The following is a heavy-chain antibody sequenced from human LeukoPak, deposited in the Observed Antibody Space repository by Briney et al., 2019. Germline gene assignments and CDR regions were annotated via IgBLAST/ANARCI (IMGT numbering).Heavy chain of an antibody. CDR1: GFSFTNYA. J-gene: IGHJ4*02. D-gene: IGHD2-15*01. CDR3: AKGRALEVVAALNY. CDR2: ISARGANT. V-gene: IGHV3-23*01. Sequence: PGGSLRLSCAASGFSFTNYAMGWVRQAPGKGLEWVSAISARGANTYYADSVKGRFTISRDNSKSTLYLQMNSLRADDTAVYYCAKGRALEVVAALNYWGQGTVVTVSS.